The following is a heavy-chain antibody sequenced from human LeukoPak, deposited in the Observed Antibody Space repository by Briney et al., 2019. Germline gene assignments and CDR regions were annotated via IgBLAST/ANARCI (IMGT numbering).Heavy chain of an antibody. CDR1: GPSVSIGTYF. Sequence: EPSQTRSLTCTLAGPSVSIGTYFWTWLLQPPGKGLEWIGHIHYSVTTNYNPSLKSRVTMSLDTSKNQFSLKLTSVTAADTAIYFCARWGTYWGQGILVTVSS. CDR2: IHYSVTT. CDR3: ARWGTY. V-gene: IGHV4-61*01. J-gene: IGHJ4*02. D-gene: IGHD7-27*01.